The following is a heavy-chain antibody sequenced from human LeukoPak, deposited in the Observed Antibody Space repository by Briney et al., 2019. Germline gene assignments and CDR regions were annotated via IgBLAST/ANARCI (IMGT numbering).Heavy chain of an antibody. CDR1: GFTFSSFA. V-gene: IGHV3-23*01. CDR3: AKDRATVTRGFDY. CDR2: ISGSAGNT. J-gene: IGHJ4*02. D-gene: IGHD4-17*01. Sequence: GGSLRLSCAASGFTFSSFAMSWVRQAPGKGLEWVSTISGSAGNTYYADSVKGRFTISRDNSKNTLFLQMNSLGAEGTAVYHCAKDRATVTRGFDYWGQGTLVTVSS.